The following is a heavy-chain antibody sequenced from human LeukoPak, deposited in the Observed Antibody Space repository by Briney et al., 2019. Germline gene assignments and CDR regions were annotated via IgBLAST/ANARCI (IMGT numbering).Heavy chain of an antibody. CDR1: GYTFTSYD. D-gene: IGHD6-13*01. J-gene: IGHJ4*02. Sequence: ASVKVSFKASGYTFTSYDINWVRQATGQGLEWMGWMNPNSGNTGYTQKFQGRVTMTRNTSISTAYMELSSLRSEDSAVYYCARDSSSWSSRTFDYWGQGTLVTVSS. CDR2: MNPNSGNT. CDR3: ARDSSSWSSRTFDY. V-gene: IGHV1-8*01.